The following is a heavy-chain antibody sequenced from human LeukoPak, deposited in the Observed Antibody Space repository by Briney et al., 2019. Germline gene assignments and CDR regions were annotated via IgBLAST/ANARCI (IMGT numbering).Heavy chain of an antibody. CDR1: GYSISSGYY. V-gene: IGHV4-38-2*01. CDR3: ARLSSSSYWFDP. J-gene: IGHJ5*02. Sequence: PSETLSLTCAVSGYSISSGYYWGWIRQPPGKGLEWIGSIYYSGSTYYNPSLKSRVTISVDTSKNQFSLKLSSVTAADTAVYYCARLSSSSYWFDPWGQGTLVTVSS. D-gene: IGHD6-6*01. CDR2: IYYSGST.